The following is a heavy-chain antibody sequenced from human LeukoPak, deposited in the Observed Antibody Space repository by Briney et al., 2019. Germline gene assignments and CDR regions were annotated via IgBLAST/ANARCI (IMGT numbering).Heavy chain of an antibody. D-gene: IGHD6-13*01. CDR1: GFTFNNYG. J-gene: IGHJ4*02. Sequence: PGGSLRLSCAASGFTFNNYGMHWVRQAPGKGLEWVAVISYDGSNKYYADSVEGRFTISRDNSKNTLYLQMNSLRTEDTAVFYCARRYSSSSSWYSVDYWGQGTLVTVSS. V-gene: IGHV3-30*03. CDR2: ISYDGSNK. CDR3: ARRYSSSSSWYSVDY.